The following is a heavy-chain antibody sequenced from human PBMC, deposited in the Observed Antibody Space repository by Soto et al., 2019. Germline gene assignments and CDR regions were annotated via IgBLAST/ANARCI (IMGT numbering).Heavy chain of an antibody. Sequence: GGSLRLSCAASGFPFSNAWMSWVRQAPGKGLEWVGRIKRKPDGGTTDYAAPVKGRFTISRDDSKNTLYLQMNSLKTEDTAVDYCTTVGGDFWSGWVYYWGQGTLVTVSP. V-gene: IGHV3-15*01. CDR1: GFPFSNAW. D-gene: IGHD3-3*01. J-gene: IGHJ4*02. CDR3: TTVGGDFWSGWVYY. CDR2: IKRKPDGGTT.